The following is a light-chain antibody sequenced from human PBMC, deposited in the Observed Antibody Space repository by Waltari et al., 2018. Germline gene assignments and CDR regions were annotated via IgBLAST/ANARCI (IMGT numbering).Light chain of an antibody. Sequence: FMLTQPHSVSASPGKTVTISCTRSSGHIATNSVQWYQQRPGSAPTKVIYEDNQRPSGVPDRFSGSIDSSSNSASLIISGLKAEDEADYYCQSFDSSHVVFGGGTKLTVL. CDR3: QSFDSSHVV. CDR1: SGHIATNS. J-gene: IGLJ2*01. V-gene: IGLV6-57*03. CDR2: EDN.